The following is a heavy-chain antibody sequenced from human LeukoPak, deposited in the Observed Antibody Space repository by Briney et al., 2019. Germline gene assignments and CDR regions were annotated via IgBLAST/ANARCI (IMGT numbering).Heavy chain of an antibody. CDR1: GFTFSSYG. CDR3: AKVSGILTGYGLGTFDY. Sequence: GGSLRLSCSASGFTFSSYGMSWVRQAPGKGLEWVSAISGSGGSTYYADSVKGRFTISRDNSKNTLYLQMNSLRAEDTAVYYCAKVSGILTGYGLGTFDYWGQGTLVTVSS. J-gene: IGHJ4*02. D-gene: IGHD3-9*01. V-gene: IGHV3-23*01. CDR2: ISGSGGST.